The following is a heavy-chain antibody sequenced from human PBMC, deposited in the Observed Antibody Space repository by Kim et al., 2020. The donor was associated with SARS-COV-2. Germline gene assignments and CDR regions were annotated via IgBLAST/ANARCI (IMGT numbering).Heavy chain of an antibody. D-gene: IGHD2-15*01. Sequence: SETLSLTCTVSGGSISSSSYYWGWIRQPPGKGLEWIGSIYYSGSTYYNPSLKSRVTISVDTSKNQFSLKLSSVTAADTAVYYCARPYCSGGSCYQNYYGMDVWGQGTTVTVSS. V-gene: IGHV4-39*01. CDR2: IYYSGST. CDR3: ARPYCSGGSCYQNYYGMDV. CDR1: GGSISSSSYY. J-gene: IGHJ6*02.